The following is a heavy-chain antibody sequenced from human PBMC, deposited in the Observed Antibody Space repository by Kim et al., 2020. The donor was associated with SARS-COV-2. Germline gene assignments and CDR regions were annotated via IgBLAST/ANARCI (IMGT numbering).Heavy chain of an antibody. CDR3: ARHFRGSSNRFLGLFHFDY. D-gene: IGHD2-21*01. J-gene: IGHJ4*02. CDR1: GGSITSSAYY. V-gene: IGHV4-39*01. CDR2: VDYTGST. Sequence: SETLSLTCTVSGGSITSSAYYWGWIRQPPGKGLEWIGSVDYTGSTYYNPSLKSRVTISVDASKNQFSLKLSSVTAADTAVYYCARHFRGSSNRFLGLFHFDYWGQGTLVTVSS.